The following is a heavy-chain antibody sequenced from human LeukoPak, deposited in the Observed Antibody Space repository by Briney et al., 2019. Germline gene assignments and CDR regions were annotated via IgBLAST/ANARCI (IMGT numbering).Heavy chain of an antibody. Sequence: SETLSLTCTVSGGSISSSSYYWGWIRQPPGKGLEWIGSIYYSGSTYYNPSLKSRVTISVDTSKNQFSLKLSSVTAADTAVYYCARSVGSSWSNYYYYMDVWGKGTTVTVSS. J-gene: IGHJ6*03. CDR3: ARSVGSSWSNYYYYMDV. CDR2: IYYSGST. D-gene: IGHD6-13*01. CDR1: GGSISSSSYY. V-gene: IGHV4-39*07.